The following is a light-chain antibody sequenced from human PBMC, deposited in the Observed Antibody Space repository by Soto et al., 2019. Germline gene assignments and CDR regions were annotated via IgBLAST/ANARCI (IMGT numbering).Light chain of an antibody. CDR3: QQYGSSPPIT. Sequence: EIVLTQPPGTLSFSPGDRSTLSCSPSQTVSSNFLAWYQQRPAQAPRLLIHGASTRATGITDRFSGSGSGTDFTLTISRLEPEDFAVYYCQQYGSSPPITFGQGTRLEIK. V-gene: IGKV3-20*01. CDR1: QTVSSNF. J-gene: IGKJ5*01. CDR2: GAS.